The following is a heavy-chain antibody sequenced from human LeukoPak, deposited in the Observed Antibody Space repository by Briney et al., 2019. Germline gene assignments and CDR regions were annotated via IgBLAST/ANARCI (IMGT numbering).Heavy chain of an antibody. Sequence: PGGSLRLSCAASGFTFSSYEMNSVRQAPGKGLEWMSYISSSGSSIYYVDSVKGQFTISRDNAKNSLYLQMNSLRAEDTAVYYCARDNGEPRTYFDYWGQGTLVTVSS. CDR1: GFTFSSYE. J-gene: IGHJ4*02. V-gene: IGHV3-48*03. D-gene: IGHD4-17*01. CDR2: ISSSGSSI. CDR3: ARDNGEPRTYFDY.